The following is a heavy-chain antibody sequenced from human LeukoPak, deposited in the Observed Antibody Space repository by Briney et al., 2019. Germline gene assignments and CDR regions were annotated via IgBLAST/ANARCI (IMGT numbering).Heavy chain of an antibody. CDR2: ISSSSSYI. J-gene: IGHJ4*02. V-gene: IGHV3-21*01. CDR1: GFTFSSDS. D-gene: IGHD3-16*01. CDR3: ARRWGNIVGVTYEY. Sequence: KPGGSLRLSCAASGFTFSSDSMNWVRQAPGKGLEWVSSISSSSSYIYYADSVKGRFTISRDNAKNSLYLQMNSLRAEDTAVYYCARRWGNIVGVTYEYWGQGTLVTVSS.